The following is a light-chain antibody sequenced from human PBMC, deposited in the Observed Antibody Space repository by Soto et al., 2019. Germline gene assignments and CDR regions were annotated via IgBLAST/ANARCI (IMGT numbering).Light chain of an antibody. V-gene: IGKV3-15*01. J-gene: IGKJ5*01. CDR3: QQYNYWPPKIT. Sequence: EIVMTQSPGTLSVSPGEIATLSFSASQSVSSNLAWYQQKTGQAPRLLIYGASTRATGIPARFSGSGSGTEFTLTISSLQSEDFAVYYCQQYNYWPPKITFGQGTRLEIK. CDR2: GAS. CDR1: QSVSSN.